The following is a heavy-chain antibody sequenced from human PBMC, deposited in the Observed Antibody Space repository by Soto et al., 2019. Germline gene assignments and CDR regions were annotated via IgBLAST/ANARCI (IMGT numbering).Heavy chain of an antibody. D-gene: IGHD3-3*01. CDR3: TTEATIFGVAVTVLKSYYYYYMDV. CDR1: GFTFSNAW. CDR2: IKSKTDGGTT. Sequence: GGSLRLSCAASGFTFSNAWMSWVRQAPGKGLEWVGRIKSKTDGGTTDYAAPVKGRFPISREDSKNTLYLQMNSLKTEDTAVYYCTTEATIFGVAVTVLKSYYYYYMDVWGKGTTVTVSS. V-gene: IGHV3-15*01. J-gene: IGHJ6*03.